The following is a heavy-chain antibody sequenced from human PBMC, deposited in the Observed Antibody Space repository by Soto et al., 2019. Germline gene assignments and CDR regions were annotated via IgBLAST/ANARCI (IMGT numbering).Heavy chain of an antibody. D-gene: IGHD5-12*01. CDR3: GRGRSGQIVVFY. J-gene: IGHJ4*02. CDR1: GYTFTGHY. Sequence: ASVKVSCKASGYTFTGHYIHCVRQAPEQGPEWMGEIGPESGATRYAQKFQGRVTMTRDMSITTVYMELNNLSPDDTAVYCCGRGRSGQIVVFYWGQGTPVTVSS. CDR2: IGPESGAT. V-gene: IGHV1-2*02.